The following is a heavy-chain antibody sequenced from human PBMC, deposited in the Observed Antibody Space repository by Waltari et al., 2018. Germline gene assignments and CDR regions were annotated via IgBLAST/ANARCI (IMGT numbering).Heavy chain of an antibody. CDR3: APYCTNGVCYPGGY. Sequence: EVQLVESGGGLVQPGGSLSLSCAASGFTFSSYEMNWVRQAPGKGLEWVSYISSSGSTIYYADSVKGRFTISRDNAKNSLYLQMNSLRAEDTAVYYCAPYCTNGVCYPGGYWGQGTLVTVSS. V-gene: IGHV3-48*03. D-gene: IGHD2-8*01. J-gene: IGHJ4*02. CDR2: ISSSGSTI. CDR1: GFTFSSYE.